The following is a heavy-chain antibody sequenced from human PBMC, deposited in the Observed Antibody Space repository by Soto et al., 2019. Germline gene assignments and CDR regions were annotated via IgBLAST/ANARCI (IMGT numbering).Heavy chain of an antibody. J-gene: IGHJ5*02. D-gene: IGHD3-22*01. Sequence: PSETLSLTCAVSGGSISSGGYSWSWIRQPPGKGLEWIGYIYHSGSTYYNPSLKSRVTISVDRSKNQFSLKLSSVTAADTAVYYCAIDLRYYDSSGYYGAVWFDPWGQGTLVTVSS. CDR2: IYHSGST. CDR3: AIDLRYYDSSGYYGAVWFDP. V-gene: IGHV4-30-2*01. CDR1: GGSISSGGYS.